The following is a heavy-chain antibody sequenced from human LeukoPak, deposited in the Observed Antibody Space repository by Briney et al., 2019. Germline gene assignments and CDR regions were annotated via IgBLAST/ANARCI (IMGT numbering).Heavy chain of an antibody. CDR1: GFTFSSYA. D-gene: IGHD5-18*01. Sequence: GGSLRLSCAASGFTFSSYALTWVRQAPGKGLEWVSAPRGGGADTYHADSVKGRFTIFRDSSKNTLYLQMNSLRAEDTAVYYCAKEGYQYWYFDLWGRGTLVTVSS. CDR3: AKEGYQYWYFDL. CDR2: PRGGGADT. J-gene: IGHJ2*01. V-gene: IGHV3-23*01.